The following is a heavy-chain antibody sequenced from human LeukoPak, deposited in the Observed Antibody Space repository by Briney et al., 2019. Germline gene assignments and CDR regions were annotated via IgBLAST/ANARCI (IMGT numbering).Heavy chain of an antibody. D-gene: IGHD3-10*01. CDR2: TYHSGST. CDR3: ARGAESLILGSGSLSEENYFDY. Sequence: SETLSLTCTVSGGPLNNGGHSWNWIRQPPGKGLEWIGHTYHSGSTYYNASLQGRVTISIDRSTNQFSLKLTSVTAADTAVYFCARGAESLILGSGSLSEENYFDYWGQGALVTVSS. CDR1: GGPLNNGGHS. V-gene: IGHV4-30-2*01. J-gene: IGHJ4*02.